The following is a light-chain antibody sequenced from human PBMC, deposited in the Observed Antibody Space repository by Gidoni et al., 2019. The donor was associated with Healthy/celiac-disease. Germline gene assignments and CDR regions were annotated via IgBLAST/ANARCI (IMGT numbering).Light chain of an antibody. CDR1: SLRNYY. CDR2: GKN. Sequence: SSELTQDPAVSVALGQTVRITCHGDSLRNYYASWYQQKPGQAPVLVIYGKNNRPSGIPDRFSGSISGNTASLTITGAQAEDEADYYCNSRDSSGNSVVFGGGTKLTVL. J-gene: IGLJ2*01. CDR3: NSRDSSGNSVV. V-gene: IGLV3-19*01.